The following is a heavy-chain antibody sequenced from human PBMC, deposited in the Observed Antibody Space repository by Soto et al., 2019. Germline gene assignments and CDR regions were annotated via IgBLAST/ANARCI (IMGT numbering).Heavy chain of an antibody. Sequence: VKVSCKASGGTFSSYTISWVRLALGQGHKWMGRIIPILGIANYAQKFQGRVTITADKSTSTAYMELSSLRSEDTAVYYCPTNRLSGNDYNYMDICGEGPTGTVSS. J-gene: IGHJ6*04. D-gene: IGHD5-12*01. CDR2: IIPILGIA. CDR3: PTNRLSGNDYNYMDI. V-gene: IGHV1-69*02. CDR1: GGTFSSYT.